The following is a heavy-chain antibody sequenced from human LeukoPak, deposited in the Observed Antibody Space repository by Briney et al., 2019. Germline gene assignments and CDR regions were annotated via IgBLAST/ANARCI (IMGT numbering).Heavy chain of an antibody. CDR3: ARHFGSVTTSGMDV. V-gene: IGHV4-59*08. CDR2: IYYSGST. D-gene: IGHD4-17*01. CDR1: RDSISNYY. J-gene: IGHJ6*02. Sequence: SETLSLTCTVSRDSISNYYWNWIRQPPGQGLEWIGYIYYSGSTNYNPSLKSRVTISVDTSKNQFSLKLSSVTAADTAVYYCARHFGSVTTSGMDVWGQGTTVTVSS.